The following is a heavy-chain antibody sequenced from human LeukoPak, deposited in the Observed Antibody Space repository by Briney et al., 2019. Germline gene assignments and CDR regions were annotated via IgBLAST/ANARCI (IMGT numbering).Heavy chain of an antibody. CDR1: GGSISSYY. D-gene: IGHD6-13*01. CDR3: ARQGGYIAPLAL. J-gene: IGHJ4*02. V-gene: IGHV4-59*08. Sequence: SETLSLTCTVSGGSISSYYWSWIRQPPGKGLEWIRYISYSGNTNYNPSLKSRVTISVDTSKNQLSLKLSSVTAADTAVYYCARQGGYIAPLALWGQGTLVTVSS. CDR2: ISYSGNT.